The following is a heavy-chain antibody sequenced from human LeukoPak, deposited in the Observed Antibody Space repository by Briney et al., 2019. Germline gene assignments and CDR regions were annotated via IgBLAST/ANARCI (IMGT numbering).Heavy chain of an antibody. D-gene: IGHD3-10*01. J-gene: IGHJ4*02. CDR3: AKEGPLWFGEPRVYFDY. CDR2: IRYDGSNK. CDR1: GFTFSSYG. Sequence: GGSLRLSCAASGFTFSSYGMHWVRQAPGKGLEWVAFIRYDGSNKYYADSVKGRFTISRDNSKNTLYLQMNSLRAEDTAVYYCAKEGPLWFGEPRVYFDYWGQGTLVTVSS. V-gene: IGHV3-30*02.